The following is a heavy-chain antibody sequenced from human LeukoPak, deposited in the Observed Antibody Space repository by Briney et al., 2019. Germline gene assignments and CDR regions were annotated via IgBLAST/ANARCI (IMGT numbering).Heavy chain of an antibody. CDR1: GYMFTIYY. D-gene: IGHD4-23*01. V-gene: IGHV1-46*01. CDR3: ARTADGSKTPVFDY. CDR2: INPSGGST. J-gene: IGHJ4*02. Sequence: ASVTVSFKASGYMFTIYYMHWVRQAPGQGLEWMGIINPSGGSTTYAQKFQGRVTLTRDTSTSTVYMELSSLRSEDTALYYCARTADGSKTPVFDYWGQGTLVIVSS.